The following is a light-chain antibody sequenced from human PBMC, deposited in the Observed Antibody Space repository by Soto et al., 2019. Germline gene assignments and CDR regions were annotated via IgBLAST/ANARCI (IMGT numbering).Light chain of an antibody. CDR2: DDN. CDR3: GSWDSSLSAYV. J-gene: IGLJ1*01. Sequence: QSVLTQPPSVSAAPGQKVTISCSGSSSNIGGNSVSSYQQLPGTAPKLLTYDDNKRPSGIPDRFSGSKSGTSATLGITGFQTGDEADYYCGSWDSSLSAYVFGTGTKVTVL. V-gene: IGLV1-51*01. CDR1: SSNIGGNS.